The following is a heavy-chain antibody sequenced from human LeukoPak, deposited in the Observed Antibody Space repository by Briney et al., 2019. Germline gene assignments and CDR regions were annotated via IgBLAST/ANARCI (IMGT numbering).Heavy chain of an antibody. J-gene: IGHJ4*02. CDR2: ISYDGSNK. Sequence: GRSLRPSCAASGFTFSSYGMHWVRQAPGKGLEGVAVISYDGSNKYYADSVKGRFTISRDNSKNTLYLQMNSLRAEDTAVYYCARGHYKSGSSHYDYWGQGTLVTVSS. CDR3: ARGHYKSGSSHYDY. CDR1: GFTFSSYG. D-gene: IGHD6-13*01. V-gene: IGHV3-30*19.